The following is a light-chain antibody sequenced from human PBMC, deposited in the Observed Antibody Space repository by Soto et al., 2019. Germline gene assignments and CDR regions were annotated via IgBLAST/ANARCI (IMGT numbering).Light chain of an antibody. Sequence: QSVLTQPASVSGSPGQSITISCTGTSSDVGGYNYVSWYQQHPGEAPKLMIYDVSNRPSGVSNRFSGSKSGNTASLTISGLQAEDEADYYCSSYTSSSIVFGTGTKVTVL. CDR3: SSYTSSSIV. CDR2: DVS. J-gene: IGLJ1*01. CDR1: SSDVGGYNY. V-gene: IGLV2-14*01.